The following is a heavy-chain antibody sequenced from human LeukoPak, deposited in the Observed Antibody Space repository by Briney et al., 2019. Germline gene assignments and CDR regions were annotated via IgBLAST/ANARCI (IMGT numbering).Heavy chain of an antibody. CDR3: ARDRIAGRWFDP. D-gene: IGHD6-13*01. J-gene: IGHJ5*02. Sequence: SETLSLTCTASGGSISSGAYYWSWIRQHPGKGLEWIGYIYYSGSTYYNPSLKSRVTISVDTSKNQFSLKLSSVTAADTAVYYCARDRIAGRWFDPWGQGTLVTVSS. V-gene: IGHV4-31*03. CDR1: GGSISSGAYY. CDR2: IYYSGST.